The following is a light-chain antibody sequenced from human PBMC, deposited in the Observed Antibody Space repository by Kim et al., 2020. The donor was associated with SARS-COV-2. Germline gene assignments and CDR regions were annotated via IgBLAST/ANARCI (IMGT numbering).Light chain of an antibody. Sequence: QSATISCTGTSSDVGGYNYVSWYQQLPGKAPKLMIYEVSKRPSGVPDRFSGSKSGNTASLTVSGLQAEDEADYYCSSYAGSNNYVFGTGTKVTVL. CDR3: SSYAGSNNYV. CDR2: EVS. V-gene: IGLV2-8*01. CDR1: SSDVGGYNY. J-gene: IGLJ1*01.